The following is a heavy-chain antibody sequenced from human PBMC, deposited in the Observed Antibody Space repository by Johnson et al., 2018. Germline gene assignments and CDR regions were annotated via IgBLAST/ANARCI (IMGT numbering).Heavy chain of an antibody. CDR1: GGTFSSYA. CDR2: INPSGGST. Sequence: QVQLVQSGAEVKKPGSSVKVSCKASGGTFSSYAISWVRQAPGQGLEWMGIINPSGGSTSYAQKFQGRVTMTRDTSTSTVYMELSSLRSEDTAVYYCARDLEMVGGDGNFQHWGQGTLVTVSS. D-gene: IGHD3-3*01. CDR3: ARDLEMVGGDGNFQH. V-gene: IGHV1-46*01. J-gene: IGHJ1*01.